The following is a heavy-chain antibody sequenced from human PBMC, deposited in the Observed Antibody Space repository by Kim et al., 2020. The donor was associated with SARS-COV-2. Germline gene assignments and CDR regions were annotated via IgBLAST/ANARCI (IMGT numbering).Heavy chain of an antibody. CDR3: ARDLRTYGSGSDY. J-gene: IGHJ4*02. D-gene: IGHD3-10*01. Sequence: YNPALHSGVTISVGTSKTQFSLKLTSVTAADTAVYYCARDLRTYGSGSDYWGQGTLVTVSS. V-gene: IGHV4-39*07.